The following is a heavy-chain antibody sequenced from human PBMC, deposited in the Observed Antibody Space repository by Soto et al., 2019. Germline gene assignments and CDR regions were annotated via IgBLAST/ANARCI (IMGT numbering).Heavy chain of an antibody. CDR3: ASQNYGGNSEGDFDY. Sequence: QVQLQESGPGLVKPSQTLSLTCTVSGGSISSGDYYWSWIRQPPGKGLEWIGYIYYSGSTYYNPSLKSRVTIAVDTSKNQFSLKLSSVTAADTAVYYCASQNYGGNSEGDFDYWGQGTLVTVSS. CDR1: GGSISSGDYY. CDR2: IYYSGST. V-gene: IGHV4-30-4*01. J-gene: IGHJ4*02. D-gene: IGHD4-17*01.